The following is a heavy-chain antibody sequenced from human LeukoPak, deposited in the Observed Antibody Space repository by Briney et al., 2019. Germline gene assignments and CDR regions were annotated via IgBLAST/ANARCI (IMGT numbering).Heavy chain of an antibody. CDR2: IWYDGSNK. V-gene: IGHV3-33*01. J-gene: IGHJ4*02. D-gene: IGHD6-13*01. CDR1: GFTFRNYG. Sequence: PGRSLRLSCAASGFTFRNYGMHWVRQAPGKGLEWVAIIWYDGSNKYYTDSVRGRFTISRDNSKNTLYLQMNSLRAEDTAVYYCATVRGRDTSNWYLEYWGQGTLVIVSS. CDR3: ATVRGRDTSNWYLEY.